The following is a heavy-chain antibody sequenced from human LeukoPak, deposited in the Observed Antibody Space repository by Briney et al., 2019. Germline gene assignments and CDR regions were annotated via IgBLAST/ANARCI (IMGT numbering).Heavy chain of an antibody. CDR3: ARRSRVWYRDY. CDR1: GGSISTSGYY. CDR2: IYYTGST. J-gene: IGHJ4*02. D-gene: IGHD2-2*01. Sequence: KPSETLSLTCTVSGGSISTSGYYWGWIRQPPGKGLEWIATIYYTGSTYYNPSLKSRVAISVDTSKNQFSLKLSSVTAADTAVYYCARRSRVWYRDYWGQGTLVTVSS. V-gene: IGHV4-39*01.